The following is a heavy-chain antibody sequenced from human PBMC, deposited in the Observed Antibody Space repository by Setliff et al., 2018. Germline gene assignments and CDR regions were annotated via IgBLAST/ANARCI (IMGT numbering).Heavy chain of an antibody. V-gene: IGHV4-59*10. D-gene: IGHD6-13*01. Sequence: SETLSLTCAAYGGSFSGYYWSWIRQPAGKGLEWIGHIYIGGSANYNPSLMSRATLSVDTSKNQFSLKLTSVTAADTGVYCCATIAATGRAPDMDVWGPGTTVTVSS. CDR1: GGSFSGYY. J-gene: IGHJ6*02. CDR2: IYIGGSA. CDR3: ATIAATGRAPDMDV.